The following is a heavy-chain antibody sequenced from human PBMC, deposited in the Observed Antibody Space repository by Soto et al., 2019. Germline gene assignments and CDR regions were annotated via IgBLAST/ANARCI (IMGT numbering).Heavy chain of an antibody. Sequence: QVQLVQSGAEVKKPGSSVKVSCKASGGTFSSYAISWVRQAPGQGLEWMGGIIPIFGTANYEQKFQGRVTITADESTSTAYMELSSLRSEDTAVYYCARGGNIAVVPAALYYYVMDVWGQGTTVTVSS. CDR2: IIPIFGTA. CDR3: ARGGNIAVVPAALYYYVMDV. V-gene: IGHV1-69*01. CDR1: GGTFSSYA. D-gene: IGHD2-2*01. J-gene: IGHJ6*02.